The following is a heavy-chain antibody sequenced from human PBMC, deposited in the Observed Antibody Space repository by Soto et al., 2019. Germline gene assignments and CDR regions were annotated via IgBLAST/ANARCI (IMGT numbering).Heavy chain of an antibody. Sequence: QVQLQQWGAGLLKPSETLSLTCAVYGGFVTSGSYYWSWIRQPPGKGLEWIGEMSHNGGTNFNPSIKSRVSESVETSKDQFTLEMTMVTAEASALYYCARVARGTATTVVDAFDIWGPGTMVTVSS. V-gene: IGHV4-34*01. D-gene: IGHD1-1*01. J-gene: IGHJ3*02. CDR2: MSHNGGT. CDR1: GGFVTSGSYY. CDR3: ARVARGTATTVVDAFDI.